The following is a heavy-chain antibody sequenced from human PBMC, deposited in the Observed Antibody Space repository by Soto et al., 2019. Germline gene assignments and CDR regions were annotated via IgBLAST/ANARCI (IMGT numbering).Heavy chain of an antibody. V-gene: IGHV4-38-2*02. CDR1: CYSISSGYN. CDR2: VYRTGST. CDR3: ARDGPYGMDV. Sequence: KSSETLSLTCAVSCYSISSGYNWGWIRQPPGKGLEWIGSVYRTGSTYYNSSLKSRVTISVDTSKNQFSLKLKDVTAADTAVYYCARDGPYGMDVWGQGTTVTVSS. J-gene: IGHJ6*02.